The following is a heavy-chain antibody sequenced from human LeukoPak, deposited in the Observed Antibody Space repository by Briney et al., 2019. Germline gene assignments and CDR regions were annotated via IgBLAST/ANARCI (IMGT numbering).Heavy chain of an antibody. J-gene: IGHJ5*02. CDR1: GGSISSYY. D-gene: IGHD2-2*01. CDR3: ARVPAATNWFDP. Sequence: SETLSLTCTVSGGSISSYYWSWIRQPPGKGLEWIGYIYYSGSTNYNPSLKSRVTISVDTSKNQFSLKLSSVTAADTAVYYCARVPAATNWFDPWGQGTLVTVSS. V-gene: IGHV4-59*12. CDR2: IYYSGST.